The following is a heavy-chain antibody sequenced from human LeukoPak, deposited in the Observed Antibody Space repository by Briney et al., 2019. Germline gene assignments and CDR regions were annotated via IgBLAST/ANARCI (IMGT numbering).Heavy chain of an antibody. CDR2: INSDGSST. CDR3: AREGLGYCSGGSCDTVAFDI. D-gene: IGHD2-15*01. Sequence: GGYLRLSCAASGFTFSSYWMHWVRQAPGKGLVWVSRINSDGSSTSYADSVKGRFTISRDNAKNTLYLQMNSLRAEDTAVYYCAREGLGYCSGGSCDTVAFDIWGQGTMVTVSS. CDR1: GFTFSSYW. J-gene: IGHJ3*02. V-gene: IGHV3-74*01.